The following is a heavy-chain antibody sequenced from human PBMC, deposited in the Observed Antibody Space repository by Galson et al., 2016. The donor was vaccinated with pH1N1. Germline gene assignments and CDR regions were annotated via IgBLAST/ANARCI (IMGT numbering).Heavy chain of an antibody. CDR2: ISAGGANT. V-gene: IGHV3-23*01. D-gene: IGHD3-22*01. CDR3: VRLASNSYYFGGFDF. J-gene: IGHJ4*02. Sequence: SLRLSCAASGFTFNIFAMRWLHQAPGKGPEWVASISAGGANTNYADPVKGRFTISRDNSKNTLYLQTNSLRAEDTAVYYCVRLASNSYYFGGFDFWGQGTMVTVSS. CDR1: GFTFNIFA.